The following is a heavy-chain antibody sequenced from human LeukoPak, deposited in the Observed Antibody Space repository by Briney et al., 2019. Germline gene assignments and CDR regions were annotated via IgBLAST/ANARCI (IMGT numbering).Heavy chain of an antibody. CDR1: GGSISSSSYY. Sequence: SETLSLTCTVSGGSISSSSYYWGWIRQPPGKGLEWIGSIYYSGSTYCNPSLKSRVTISVDTSKNQFSLRLSSVTAADTAVYYCARTTEGGYTSDYFYYYYMDVWGKGTTVTISS. D-gene: IGHD5-18*01. V-gene: IGHV4-39*07. J-gene: IGHJ6*03. CDR2: IYYSGST. CDR3: ARTTEGGYTSDYFYYYYMDV.